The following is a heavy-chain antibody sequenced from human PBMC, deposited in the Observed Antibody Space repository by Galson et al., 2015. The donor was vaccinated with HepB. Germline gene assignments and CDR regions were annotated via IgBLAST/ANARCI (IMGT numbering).Heavy chain of an antibody. CDR3: ARDADYGVDY. CDR2: IYYSGST. D-gene: IGHD4-17*01. V-gene: IGHV4-59*01. J-gene: IGHJ4*02. CDR1: GGSISSYY. Sequence: TLSLTCTVSGGSISSYYWSWIRQPPGKGLEWIGYIYYSGSTNYNPSLKSRVTISVDTSKNQFSLKLSSVTAADTAVYYCARDADYGVDYWGQGTLVTVSS.